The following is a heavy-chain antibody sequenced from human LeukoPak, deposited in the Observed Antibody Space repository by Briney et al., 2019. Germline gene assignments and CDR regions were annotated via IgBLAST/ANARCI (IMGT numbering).Heavy chain of an antibody. D-gene: IGHD3-16*01. CDR3: ARVDSRGRHFDY. CDR1: GYTFTGYY. Sequence: ASVKVSCKASGYTFTGYYMHWVRQAPGQGLGWMGWINPNSGDTNYAQKFQGRVTMTRDTSISTAYMELSSLRSDDTAVYYCARVDSRGRHFDYWGHGTLVTVSS. V-gene: IGHV1-2*02. J-gene: IGHJ4*01. CDR2: INPNSGDT.